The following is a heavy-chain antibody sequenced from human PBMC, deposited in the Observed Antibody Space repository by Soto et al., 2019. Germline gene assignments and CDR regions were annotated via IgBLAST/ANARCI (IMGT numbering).Heavy chain of an antibody. CDR1: GYTFTSYA. D-gene: IGHD1-26*01. Sequence: ASVKVSCKASGYTFTSYAMHWVRQAPGQRLERMGWINAGNGNTKYSQKFQGRVTISADKSISTAYLQWSSLKASDNALYYCARGAGLLRPFDYWGQGTLVTVSS. J-gene: IGHJ4*02. V-gene: IGHV1-3*01. CDR3: ARGAGLLRPFDY. CDR2: INAGNGNT.